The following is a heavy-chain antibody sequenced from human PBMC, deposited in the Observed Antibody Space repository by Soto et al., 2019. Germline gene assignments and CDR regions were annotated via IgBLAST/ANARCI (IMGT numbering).Heavy chain of an antibody. J-gene: IGHJ4*02. CDR3: AKARCSTTNCYVPDY. D-gene: IGHD2-2*01. CDR1: GFTFSTYT. V-gene: IGHV3-23*01. CDR2: ISGSGASP. Sequence: GALRLSCAASGFTFSTYTMSWVRRAPGKGLEWVSAISGSGASPSYADSVQGRFTISRDNPKRTLYLQMNNLRAEDTAVYYCAKARCSTTNCYVPDYWGQGTLVTVSS.